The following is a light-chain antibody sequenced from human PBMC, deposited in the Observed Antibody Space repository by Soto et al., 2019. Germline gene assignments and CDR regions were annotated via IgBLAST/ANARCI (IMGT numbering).Light chain of an antibody. CDR1: RRISSAY. V-gene: IGKV3-20*01. CDR2: GAS. Sequence: EIVLTQSPGTLSLSPGERATLSCRASRRISSAYLAWYQQRPGRAPRLLIYGASSRDTGIPDRLSGSGSGTDFTLTISRLEPGDFAVYFCQQFAGSPLTFGGGTKVEIK. CDR3: QQFAGSPLT. J-gene: IGKJ4*01.